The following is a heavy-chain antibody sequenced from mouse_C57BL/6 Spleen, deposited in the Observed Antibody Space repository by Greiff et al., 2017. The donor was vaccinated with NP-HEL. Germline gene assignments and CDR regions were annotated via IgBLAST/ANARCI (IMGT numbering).Heavy chain of an antibody. CDR3: AICRYDCSSGDY. CDR2: IDPSDSYT. D-gene: IGHD2-3*01. Sequence: VQLQQSGAELVMPGASVKLSCKASGYTFTSYWMHWVKQRPGQGLEWIGEIDPSDSYTNYNQKFKGKSTLTVDKSSSTAYMQLSSLTSEDSAVYYCAICRYDCSSGDYWGQGTTLTVSS. V-gene: IGHV1-69*01. J-gene: IGHJ2*01. CDR1: GYTFTSYW.